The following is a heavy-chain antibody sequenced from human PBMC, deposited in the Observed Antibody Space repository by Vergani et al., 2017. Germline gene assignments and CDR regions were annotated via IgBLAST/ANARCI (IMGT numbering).Heavy chain of an antibody. CDR2: IWSKPYGGTT. CDR3: ARDIYDFWSGYSYRPWYFDL. J-gene: IGHJ2*01. V-gene: IGHV3-49*04. D-gene: IGHD3-3*01. CDR1: GFTLGDYA. Sequence: EVHLVESGGGLVQPGRSLRLSCSGSGFTLGDYAMTWVRQAPGKGLEWVAFIWSKPYGGTTEYAASVKGRFTISRDDSKSIAYLQMSSLKAEDTAVYYCARDIYDFWSGYSYRPWYFDLWGRGTLVTVSS.